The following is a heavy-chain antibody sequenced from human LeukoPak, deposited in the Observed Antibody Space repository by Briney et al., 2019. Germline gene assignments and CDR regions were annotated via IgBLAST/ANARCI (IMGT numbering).Heavy chain of an antibody. D-gene: IGHD3-10*01. Sequence: ASVKVSCKASGYTFTSYDINWVRQATGQGLEWMGWMNPNSGNTGYAQKFQGRVTMTRNTSISTAYMELNSLRSEDTAVYYCARGSLPATMVRGVIMEGWFDPWGQGTLVTVSS. CDR3: ARGSLPATMVRGVIMEGWFDP. CDR1: GYTFTSYD. J-gene: IGHJ5*02. CDR2: MNPNSGNT. V-gene: IGHV1-8*01.